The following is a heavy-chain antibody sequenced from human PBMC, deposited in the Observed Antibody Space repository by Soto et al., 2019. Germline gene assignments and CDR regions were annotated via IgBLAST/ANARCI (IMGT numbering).Heavy chain of an antibody. CDR3: ARAQFYSGSGNYNNLMFDA. Sequence: SETLSLTCAVSGGSIGGVGYSWSWIRQPPGGGLEWIGYMYHSGTFLRSPSLKTRLTMSLDMSKNQFSLTLNSMTAADTAVYYCARAQFYSGSGNYNNLMFDAWGQGIQVTVS. V-gene: IGHV4-30-2*01. CDR2: MYHSGTF. D-gene: IGHD3-10*01. CDR1: GGSIGGVGYS. J-gene: IGHJ5*02.